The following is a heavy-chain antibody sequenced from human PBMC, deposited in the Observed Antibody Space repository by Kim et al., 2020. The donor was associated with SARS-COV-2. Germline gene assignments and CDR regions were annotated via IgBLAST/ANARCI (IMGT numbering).Heavy chain of an antibody. V-gene: IGHV5-51*01. J-gene: IGHJ4*02. Sequence: GESLKISCKGSGYSFTSYWIGWVRQMPGKGLEWMGIIYPGDSDTRYSPSFQGQVTISADKSISTAYLQWSSLKASDTAMYYCAATFMGYSSGWYPSDYWGQGTLVTVSS. D-gene: IGHD6-19*01. CDR2: IYPGDSDT. CDR1: GYSFTSYW. CDR3: AATFMGYSSGWYPSDY.